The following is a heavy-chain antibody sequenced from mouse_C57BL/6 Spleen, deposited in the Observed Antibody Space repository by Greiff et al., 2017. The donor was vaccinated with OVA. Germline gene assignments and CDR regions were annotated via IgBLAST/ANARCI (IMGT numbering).Heavy chain of an antibody. CDR2: INPSNGGS. CDR1: GYTFTSYW. CDR3: ARSDGYYDYAMDY. J-gene: IGHJ4*01. Sequence: QVQLQQPGTELVKPGASVKLSCKASGYTFTSYWMHWVQQRPGQGLEWIGNINPSNGGSNYNEQLKSNATMTVEKSSSTAYMQRSSLTSEDSAVYYCARSDGYYDYAMDYWGQGTSVTVSS. V-gene: IGHV1-53*01. D-gene: IGHD2-3*01.